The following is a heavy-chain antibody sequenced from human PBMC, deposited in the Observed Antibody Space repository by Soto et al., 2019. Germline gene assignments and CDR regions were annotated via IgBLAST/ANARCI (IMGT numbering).Heavy chain of an antibody. CDR2: ISDSGGST. D-gene: IGHD5-12*01. Sequence: GGSLRLSCATSGFTFSYYAMSWVRQAPGKGPEWVSSISDSGGSTYYADSVKGRFTISRDNSKDTLFLQINRLRVEDTAVYYCAKRPGDGYNYPDYWGQGTLVTVSS. CDR3: AKRPGDGYNYPDY. J-gene: IGHJ4*02. CDR1: GFTFSYYA. V-gene: IGHV3-23*01.